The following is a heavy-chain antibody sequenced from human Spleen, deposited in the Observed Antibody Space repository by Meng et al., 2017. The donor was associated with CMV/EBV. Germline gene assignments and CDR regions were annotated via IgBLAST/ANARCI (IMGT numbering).Heavy chain of an antibody. J-gene: IGHJ4*02. CDR2: FDPEDGET. V-gene: IGHV1-24*01. CDR1: GYTLTELS. D-gene: IGHD1-26*01. CDR3: AISWELPMVFDY. Sequence: ASVKVSCKVSGYTLTELSMHWVRQAPGKGLECMGGFDPEDGETIYAQKFQGRVTMPEDTSTDTAYMELSSLRSEDTAVYYCAISWELPMVFDYWGQGTPVTVSS.